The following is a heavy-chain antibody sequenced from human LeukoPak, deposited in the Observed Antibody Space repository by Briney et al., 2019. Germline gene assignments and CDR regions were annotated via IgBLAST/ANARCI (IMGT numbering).Heavy chain of an antibody. CDR3: ARSPDTAISDY. D-gene: IGHD5-18*01. Sequence: SETLSLTCAVSGYSISSGHYWGWIRPPPGKGLEWIGSIYYSGSTYYNPSLKSRVTLSVDTSMHQFTLKLSPRTAADTAVYYWARSPDTAISDYWPQGTLHSVSS. V-gene: IGHV4-38-2*01. CDR2: IYYSGST. J-gene: IGHJ4*02. CDR1: GYSISSGHY.